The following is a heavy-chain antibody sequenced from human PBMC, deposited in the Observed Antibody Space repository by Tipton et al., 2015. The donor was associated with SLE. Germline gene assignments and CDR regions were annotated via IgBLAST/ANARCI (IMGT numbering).Heavy chain of an antibody. CDR3: ARQEWVTKPNCFDP. CDR1: GGSISSGSYY. CDR2: INTSGNS. Sequence: TLSLTCTVSGGSISSGSYYWSWIRQPAGKGLEWIGRINTSGNSNYNPSLKSRVTISIDTSKNQFSLKLSSVTAADTAVYYCARQEWVTKPNCFDPWGQGILVTVSS. D-gene: IGHD3-3*01. J-gene: IGHJ5*02. V-gene: IGHV4-61*02.